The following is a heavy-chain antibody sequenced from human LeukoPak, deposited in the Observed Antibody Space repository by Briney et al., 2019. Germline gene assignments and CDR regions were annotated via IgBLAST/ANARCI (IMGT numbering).Heavy chain of an antibody. CDR1: GYTLTHYY. CDR2: ITPNSVGT. Sequence: GASVKVSCKASGYTLTHYYMHWVRQAPGQGLEWMGWITPNSVGTNYAQKFQARVTMPSDTSISTAYMELSRLRSNGTAVYYCARVYRWLHPNDAFDIWGQGPMVTVSS. D-gene: IGHD6-19*01. CDR3: ARVYRWLHPNDAFDI. J-gene: IGHJ3*02. V-gene: IGHV1-2*02.